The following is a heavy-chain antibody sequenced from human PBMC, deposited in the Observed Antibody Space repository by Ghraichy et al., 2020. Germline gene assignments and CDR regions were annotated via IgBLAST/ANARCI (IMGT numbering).Heavy chain of an antibody. D-gene: IGHD2-2*02. CDR1: GGSFSGYY. V-gene: IGHV4-34*01. Sequence: SETLSLTCAVYGGSFSGYYWSWIRQPPGKGLEWIWEINHSGSTNYNPSLKSRVTISVDTSKNQFSLNLSSVTAADTAVYYCARKVDIVVVPAAIGSNWFDPWGQGTLVTV. CDR2: INHSGST. J-gene: IGHJ5*02. CDR3: ARKVDIVVVPAAIGSNWFDP.